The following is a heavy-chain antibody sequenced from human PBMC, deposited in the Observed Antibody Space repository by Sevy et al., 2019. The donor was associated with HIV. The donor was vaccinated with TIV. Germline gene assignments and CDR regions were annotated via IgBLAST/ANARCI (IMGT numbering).Heavy chain of an antibody. V-gene: IGHV1-58*01. Sequence: ASVKVSCKASGFTFNKSAVQWVRQARGQCLEWIGWIVVGSVNTNYAQKFRERVTITSDMSTSTAYMELSSLRSEDTAVYYCATESRGFCSGGSCSVDNGMDVWGQGTTVTVSS. CDR3: ATESRGFCSGGSCSVDNGMDV. CDR2: IVVGSVNT. D-gene: IGHD2-15*01. CDR1: GFTFNKSA. J-gene: IGHJ6*02.